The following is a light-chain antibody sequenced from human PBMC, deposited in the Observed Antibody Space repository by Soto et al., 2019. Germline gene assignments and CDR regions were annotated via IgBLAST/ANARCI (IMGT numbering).Light chain of an antibody. Sequence: EIVLTQSPATLSLSPGERVTLSCRASQSVSNKLGWYQHKPGQAPRLLIYDTSTRAAGTPARFTGSGSGTDLTLTISSLQSEDFAVYYCQQYNTWRSISFGQGTRLEIK. V-gene: IGKV3-15*01. J-gene: IGKJ5*01. CDR2: DTS. CDR3: QQYNTWRSIS. CDR1: QSVSNK.